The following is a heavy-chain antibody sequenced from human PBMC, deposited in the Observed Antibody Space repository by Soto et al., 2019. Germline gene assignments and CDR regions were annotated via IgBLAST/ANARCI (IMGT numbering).Heavy chain of an antibody. CDR1: GFTFSSYS. D-gene: IGHD3-22*01. CDR3: ARSNTMYYYESSYEVRNLYYYYGMDV. Sequence: GGSLRLSCAASGFTFSSYSMNWVRQAPGKGLEWVSSISSSSSYIYYADSVKGRFTISRDNAKNSLYLQMNSLRAEDTAVYYCARSNTMYYYESSYEVRNLYYYYGMDVWGQGTTVTVSS. V-gene: IGHV3-21*01. CDR2: ISSSSSYI. J-gene: IGHJ6*02.